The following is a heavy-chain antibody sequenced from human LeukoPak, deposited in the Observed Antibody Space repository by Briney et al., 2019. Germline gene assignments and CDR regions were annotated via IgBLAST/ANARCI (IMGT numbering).Heavy chain of an antibody. CDR1: GGSISSPIYF. J-gene: IGHJ4*02. CDR2: FYQSGNT. D-gene: IGHD6-19*01. V-gene: IGHV4-39*01. CDR3: ARAIYSSGWFFDS. Sequence: SETLSLTCTVSGGSISSPIYFWGWIRQPPGKGLEWIGSFYQSGNTYYNPSLESRLPVSADTSRNKIALKINSVTATDTAVYYCARAIYSSGWFFDSWGRGPLVTVAS.